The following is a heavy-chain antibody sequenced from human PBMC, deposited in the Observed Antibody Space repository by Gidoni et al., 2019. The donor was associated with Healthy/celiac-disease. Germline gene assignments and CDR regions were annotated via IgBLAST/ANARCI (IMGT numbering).Heavy chain of an antibody. D-gene: IGHD3-3*01. CDR3: AATFWSGYYSFDY. Sequence: EVQLVESGGGLIQPGGSLRLSCAASGFTVSSNYMSWVRQAPGKGLEWVSVIYSGGSTYYADSVKGRFTISRDNSKNTLYLQMNSLRAEDTAVYYCAATFWSGYYSFDYWGQGTLVTVSS. V-gene: IGHV3-53*01. CDR2: IYSGGST. J-gene: IGHJ4*02. CDR1: GFTVSSNY.